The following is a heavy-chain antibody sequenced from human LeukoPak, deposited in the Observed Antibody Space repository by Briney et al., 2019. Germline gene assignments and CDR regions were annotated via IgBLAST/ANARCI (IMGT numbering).Heavy chain of an antibody. D-gene: IGHD3-3*01. CDR1: GYTLTELS. Sequence: ASVKVSCKVSGYTLTELSMHWVRQAPGKGLEWMGGFDPEDGETIYAQKFQGRVTMTEDTSTDTAYMELSSLRAEDTAVYYCARIGNNPRITIFGVAHLDYYYYGMDVWGQGTTVTVSS. V-gene: IGHV1-24*01. CDR2: FDPEDGET. J-gene: IGHJ6*02. CDR3: ARIGNNPRITIFGVAHLDYYYYGMDV.